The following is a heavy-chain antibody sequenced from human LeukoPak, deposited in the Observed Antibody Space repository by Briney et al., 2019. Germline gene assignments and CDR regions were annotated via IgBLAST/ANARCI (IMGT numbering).Heavy chain of an antibody. CDR3: ARPSKTIYASLDAFDI. D-gene: IGHD1-7*01. J-gene: IGHJ3*02. CDR2: ISSNGGST. Sequence: GGSLRLSCAASGFTFTSYWMHWVRQVPGKGLVWVSRISSNGGSTDYADSVKGRFTISRDNAKNTLYLQMNSLRAEDTAVYYCARPSKTIYASLDAFDIWGQGTTVTVSS. CDR1: GFTFTSYW. V-gene: IGHV3-74*01.